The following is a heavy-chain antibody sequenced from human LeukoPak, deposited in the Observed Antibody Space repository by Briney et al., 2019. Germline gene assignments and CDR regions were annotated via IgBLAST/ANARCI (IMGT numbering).Heavy chain of an antibody. J-gene: IGHJ4*02. D-gene: IGHD3-22*01. CDR2: IIPLLGTP. V-gene: IGHV1-69*11. CDR1: GGTFSSFA. CDR3: AREESQYYYDESGYALAY. Sequence: SVKVSCKTSGGTFSSFAVSWVRQAPGGGLEWMGRIIPLLGTPNYAQKFQGRVTITADEATTTVYLEVSSLRSEDTATYYCAREESQYYYDESGYALAYWGQGTLVTVSS.